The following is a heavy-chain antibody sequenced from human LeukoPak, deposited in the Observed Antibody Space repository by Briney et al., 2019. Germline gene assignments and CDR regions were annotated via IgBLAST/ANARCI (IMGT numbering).Heavy chain of an antibody. J-gene: IGHJ4*02. Sequence: GGSLRLSCAASGFTFSSYWMTWVRQAPGKGLEWVANIKQDGSEKYYVDSVKGRFTISRDNGKDSLYLQMNSLRADDTAVYYCASSLEGNFWSGYHFWGQGTLVTVSS. D-gene: IGHD3-3*01. CDR2: IKQDGSEK. V-gene: IGHV3-7*05. CDR3: ASSLEGNFWSGYHF. CDR1: GFTFSSYW.